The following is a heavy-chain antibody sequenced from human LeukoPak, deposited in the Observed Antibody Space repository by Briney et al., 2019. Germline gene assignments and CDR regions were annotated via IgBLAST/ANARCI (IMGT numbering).Heavy chain of an antibody. J-gene: IGHJ4*02. CDR1: GGSISSYY. CDR2: IYYSGST. Sequence: KTSQTLSLTCTVSGGSISSYYWSWIRQPPGKGLEWIGYIYYSGSTNYNPSLKSRVTISVDTSKNQFSLKLSSVTAGDTAVYYCATGSGSTGYWGQGTLVTVSS. CDR3: ATGSGSTGY. D-gene: IGHD1-26*01. V-gene: IGHV4-59*01.